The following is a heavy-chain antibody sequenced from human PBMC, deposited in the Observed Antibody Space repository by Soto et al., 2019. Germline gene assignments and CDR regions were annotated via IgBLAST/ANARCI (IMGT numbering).Heavy chain of an antibody. D-gene: IGHD6-6*01. CDR2: ISGSGGST. V-gene: IGHV3-23*01. J-gene: IGHJ4*02. Sequence: LRLSCAASGITFSTYAMSWVRQAPGKGLEWVSGISGSGGSTYYADSVKGRFTIARDNSKNTLYLQMNSLRAEDTAVYYCAKAPASSMTASRPFDYWGQGTLVTVSS. CDR1: GITFSTYA. CDR3: AKAPASSMTASRPFDY.